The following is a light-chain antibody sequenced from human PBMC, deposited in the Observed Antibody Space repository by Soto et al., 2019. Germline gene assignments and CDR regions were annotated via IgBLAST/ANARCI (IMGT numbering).Light chain of an antibody. CDR2: ASS. V-gene: IGKV1-27*01. CDR1: QGISNY. J-gene: IGKJ4*01. CDR3: QKYNSAPLT. Sequence: DIQMTQSPSSLSASVGDRVTITCRASQGISNYLAWYQQKPGEVPKLLIYASSTLQSGVPSRFSGSGSGTDFTLAISSLQPEDVATYYCQKYNSAPLTLGGGSKVEIK.